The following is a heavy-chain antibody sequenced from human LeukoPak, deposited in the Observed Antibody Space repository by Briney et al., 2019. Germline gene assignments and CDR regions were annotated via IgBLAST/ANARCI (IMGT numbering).Heavy chain of an antibody. J-gene: IGHJ3*02. CDR3: ARSGDYYDSSGYYSGAFDI. D-gene: IGHD3-22*01. Sequence: SQTLSLTCAVPGGSISSGGYSWSWIRQPPGKGLEWIGYIYYSGSTYYNPSLKSRVTISVDTSKKQFSLKLSSVTAADTAVYYCARSGDYYDSSGYYSGAFDIWGQGTMVTVSS. CDR2: IYYSGST. V-gene: IGHV4-30-4*07. CDR1: GGSISSGGYS.